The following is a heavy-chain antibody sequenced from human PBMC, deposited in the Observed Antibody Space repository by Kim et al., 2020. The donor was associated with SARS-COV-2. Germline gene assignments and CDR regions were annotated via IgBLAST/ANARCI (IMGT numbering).Heavy chain of an antibody. D-gene: IGHD6-6*01. CDR3: AEGIAALGNYYYGMDV. V-gene: IGHV4-34*01. J-gene: IGHJ6*02. Sequence: SETLSLTCAVYGGSFSGYYWSWIRQPPGKGLEWIGEINHSGSTNYNPSLKSRVTISVDTSKNQFSLKLSSVTAADTAVYYCAEGIAALGNYYYGMDVWGQGTTVTVSS. CDR1: GGSFSGYY. CDR2: INHSGST.